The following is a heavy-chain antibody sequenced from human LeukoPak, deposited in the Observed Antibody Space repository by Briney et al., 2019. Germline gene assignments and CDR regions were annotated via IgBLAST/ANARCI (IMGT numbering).Heavy chain of an antibody. CDR1: GFTVSSNY. CDR2: IYSGGST. CDR3: ARDNSGSFGGFDY. V-gene: IGHV3-66*01. Sequence: GGSLRLSCAASGFTVSSNYMSWVRQAPGKGLEWVSVIYSGGSTYYADSVKGRFTISRDNSKNTLYLQMNSLRAEDTAVYYCARDNSGSFGGFDYWGQGTLVTVSS. D-gene: IGHD1-26*01. J-gene: IGHJ4*02.